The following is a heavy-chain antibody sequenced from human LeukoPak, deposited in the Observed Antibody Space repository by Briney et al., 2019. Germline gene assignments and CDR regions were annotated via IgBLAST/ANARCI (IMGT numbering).Heavy chain of an antibody. CDR1: GFTVSSNY. Sequence: GGSLRLSCAASGFTVSSNYMSWVRQAPGKGLEWASVIYSGGGTYYADSVKGRFTISRDNSKNTLYLQMNSLRAEDTAVYYCAAASSMGPFDYWGQGTLVTVSS. CDR3: AAASSMGPFDY. D-gene: IGHD2/OR15-2a*01. V-gene: IGHV3-53*01. J-gene: IGHJ4*02. CDR2: IYSGGGT.